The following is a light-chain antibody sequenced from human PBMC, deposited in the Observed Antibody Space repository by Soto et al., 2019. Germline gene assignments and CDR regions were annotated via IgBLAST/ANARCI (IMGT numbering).Light chain of an antibody. Sequence: QSVLTRPPSVSAAPGQKVTISCSGSNSNIGNNYVSWYQQLPGTAPKFLIFENNKRPSGIPDRFSGSKSGTSATLGITGLQTGDEADYYCATWDSSLSGVIFGGGTKLTVL. CDR3: ATWDSSLSGVI. CDR2: ENN. V-gene: IGLV1-51*02. CDR1: NSNIGNNY. J-gene: IGLJ2*01.